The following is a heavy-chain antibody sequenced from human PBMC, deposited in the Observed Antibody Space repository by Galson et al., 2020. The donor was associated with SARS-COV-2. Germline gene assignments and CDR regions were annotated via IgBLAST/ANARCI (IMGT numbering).Heavy chain of an antibody. J-gene: IGHJ3*02. Sequence: GESLKISCVDSEFTFSNYWMSWVRQAPGKGLEWVANINQDGSEKYYVDSVKGRFNISRDNAENSLYLQMNSLRAEDTAVYYCARVPEELSLDRGIIISGFDIWGQGTMVTVSS. V-gene: IGHV3-7*05. CDR1: EFTFSNYW. CDR3: ARVPEELSLDRGIIISGFDI. CDR2: INQDGSEK. D-gene: IGHD3-10*01.